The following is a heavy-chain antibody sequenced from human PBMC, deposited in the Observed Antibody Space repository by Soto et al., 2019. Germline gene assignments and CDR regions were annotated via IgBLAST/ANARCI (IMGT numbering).Heavy chain of an antibody. CDR3: ASLTTVNGSYGMDV. D-gene: IGHD4-4*01. CDR2: INPNSGDT. V-gene: IGHV1-2*02. CDR1: GYTFTDYY. J-gene: IGHJ6*02. Sequence: QVQLVQSGAEVKKPGASVKVSCKASGYTFTDYYMHWVRQAPGQGLEWMGWINPNSGDTNYAQKFQGRVTMTRDKSISTAYMEVSRLRSDDTAVFYCASLTTVNGSYGMDVWGQGTTVTVSS.